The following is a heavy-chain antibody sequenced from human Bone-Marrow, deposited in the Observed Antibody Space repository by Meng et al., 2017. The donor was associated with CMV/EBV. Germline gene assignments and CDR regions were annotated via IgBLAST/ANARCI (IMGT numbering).Heavy chain of an antibody. CDR3: TKDVKFGDFDY. J-gene: IGHJ4*02. Sequence: GESLKISCAASGFTFSSFGMHWVRQAPGKGLEWVAFILYDGSNEYYADSVKGRFIIFRDNSKNTLYLQMNSLKPEDTAVFYCTKDVKFGDFDYWGQGTLVTASS. D-gene: IGHD3-16*01. V-gene: IGHV3-30*18. CDR1: GFTFSSFG. CDR2: ILYDGSNE.